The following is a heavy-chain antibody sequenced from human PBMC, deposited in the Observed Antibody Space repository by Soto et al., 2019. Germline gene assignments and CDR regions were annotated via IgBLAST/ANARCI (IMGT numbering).Heavy chain of an antibody. Sequence: SETLSLTCTVSGGSISNYYWTWTRQPPGKGLEWIGYIYYSGSTNYNPSLKSRVTISVDTSKNQFSLKLSSVTAADTAVYYCARATKGTTVTRHYYYGMDVWGQGTTVTVSS. J-gene: IGHJ6*02. CDR3: ARATKGTTVTRHYYYGMDV. CDR1: GGSISNYY. V-gene: IGHV4-59*01. D-gene: IGHD4-17*01. CDR2: IYYSGST.